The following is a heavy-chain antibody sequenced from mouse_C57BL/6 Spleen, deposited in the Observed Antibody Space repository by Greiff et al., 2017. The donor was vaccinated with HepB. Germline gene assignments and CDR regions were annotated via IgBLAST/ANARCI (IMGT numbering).Heavy chain of an antibody. Sequence: EVNVVESGEGLVKPGGSLKLSCAASGFTFSSYAMSWVRQTPEKRLEWVAYISSGGDYIYYADTVKGRCTISRDNARNTLYLQMSSLKSEDTAMYYCTRDYYGSGAYWGQGTLVTVSA. D-gene: IGHD1-1*01. CDR3: TRDYYGSGAY. J-gene: IGHJ3*01. CDR2: ISSGGDYI. V-gene: IGHV5-9-1*02. CDR1: GFTFSSYA.